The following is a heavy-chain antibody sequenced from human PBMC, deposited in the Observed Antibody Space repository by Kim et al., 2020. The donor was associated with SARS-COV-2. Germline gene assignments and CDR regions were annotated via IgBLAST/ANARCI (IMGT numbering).Heavy chain of an antibody. Sequence: GGSLRLSCAASGFTFDDYAMHWVRQAPGKGLEWVSLISGDGGSTYYADSVKGRFTISRDNSKNSLYLQMNSLRTEDTALYYCAKDRIYDFWSGYFDYWGQGTLVTVSS. D-gene: IGHD3-3*01. CDR2: ISGDGGST. J-gene: IGHJ4*02. V-gene: IGHV3-43*02. CDR1: GFTFDDYA. CDR3: AKDRIYDFWSGYFDY.